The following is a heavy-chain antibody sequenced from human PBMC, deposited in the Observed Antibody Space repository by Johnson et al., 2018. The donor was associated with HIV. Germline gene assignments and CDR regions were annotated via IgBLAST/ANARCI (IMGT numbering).Heavy chain of an antibody. J-gene: IGHJ3*02. Sequence: QVQLVESGGGVVQPGGSLRLSCEASRFTFSSYGMHWVRQAPGKGLEWVAFIRNDGSNKHYGDSVKGRFTISRDNSQNTLYLQMNSLKTEDTAVYYCTTGFAAVDIWRQGTMVTFSS. CDR1: RFTFSSYG. CDR2: IRNDGSNK. V-gene: IGHV3-30*02. CDR3: TTGFAAVDI.